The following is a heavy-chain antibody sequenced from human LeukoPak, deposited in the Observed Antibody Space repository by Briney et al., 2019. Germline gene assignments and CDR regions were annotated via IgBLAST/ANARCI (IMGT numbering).Heavy chain of an antibody. CDR2: ISSCGSYI. V-gene: IGHV3-21*01. J-gene: IGHJ4*02. D-gene: IGHD3-16*02. CDR1: GFTFSSYR. CDR3: ARDGPDYVWGSYLPYYFDY. Sequence: GGSLRLSCAASGFTFSSYRMNWVRQARGRGVEWVSSISSCGSYIYYADSVKGRFTISRDNAKNSLYLQMNSLRAEDTAVYYCARDGPDYVWGSYLPYYFDYWGQRTLVTVSS.